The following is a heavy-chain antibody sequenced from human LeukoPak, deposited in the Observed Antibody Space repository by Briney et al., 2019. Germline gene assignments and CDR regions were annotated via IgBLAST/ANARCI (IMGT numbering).Heavy chain of an antibody. CDR2: INPNSGGT. CDR1: GYTFTGYY. J-gene: IGHJ3*02. CDR3: ARDLSGYSSSWTI. D-gene: IGHD6-13*01. Sequence: GASVKVSCKASGYTFTGYYMHWMRQAPGQGLEWMGWINPNSGGTNYAQKFQGRVTMTRDTSISTAYMELSRLRSDDTAVYYCARDLSGYSSSWTIWGQGTMVTVSS. V-gene: IGHV1-2*02.